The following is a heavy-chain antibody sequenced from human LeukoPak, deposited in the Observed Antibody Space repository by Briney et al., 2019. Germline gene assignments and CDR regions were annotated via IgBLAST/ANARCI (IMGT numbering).Heavy chain of an antibody. J-gene: IGHJ4*02. CDR1: GYTFTNYW. D-gene: IGHD5-24*01. CDR2: IYPGDSDT. V-gene: IGHV5-51*01. CDR3: ARSIPIAMAVDY. Sequence: GESLKISCKGSGYTFTNYWIAWVRQMPGKGLEWMGIIYPGDSDTRYSPSFQGQVTISADKSISTAYLQWSSVKASDTAMYYCARSIPIAMAVDYWGQGTLVTVSS.